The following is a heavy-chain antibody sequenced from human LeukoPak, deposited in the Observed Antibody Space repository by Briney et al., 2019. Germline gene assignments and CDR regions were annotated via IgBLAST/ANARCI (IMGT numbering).Heavy chain of an antibody. CDR3: ARGYDYVWGSYGLDWFDP. J-gene: IGHJ5*02. D-gene: IGHD3-16*01. CDR1: GYTFNTYG. Sequence: ASVKVSCKASGYTFNTYGITWVRQAPGQGLEWMGWISGYNGKTKYAQKLQDRVTMTTDTSTTTAYMELRSLRSEDTAVYYCARGYDYVWGSYGLDWFDPWGQGTLVTVSS. V-gene: IGHV1-18*01. CDR2: ISGYNGKT.